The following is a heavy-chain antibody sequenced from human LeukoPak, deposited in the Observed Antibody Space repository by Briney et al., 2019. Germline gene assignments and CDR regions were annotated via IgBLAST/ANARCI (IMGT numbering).Heavy chain of an antibody. J-gene: IGHJ4*02. D-gene: IGHD4-11*01. CDR2: INSDSNYI. CDR1: GFTFSSYS. CDR3: TGHHQAYSRTY. Sequence: PGGSLRLSCAASGFTFSSYSMNWVRQAPGKGLEWVSSINSDSNYIYYADSVKGRFTISRDAKNSVYLQMNSLRAEDTAVYYCTGHHQAYSRTYWGQGTLVTVSS. V-gene: IGHV3-21*01.